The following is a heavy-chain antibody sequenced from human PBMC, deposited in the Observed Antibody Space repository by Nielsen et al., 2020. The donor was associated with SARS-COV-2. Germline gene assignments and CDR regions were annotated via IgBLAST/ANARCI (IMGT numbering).Heavy chain of an antibody. Sequence: ASVKVSCKASGYTFTGYYMHWVRQAPGQGLEWMGWINPNSGGTNYAQKFRGWVTMTRDTSISTAYMELNTLKSDDTAVYYCARGITAAGAYYFYFMDVWGEGTTVTVSS. J-gene: IGHJ6*03. D-gene: IGHD6-13*01. V-gene: IGHV1-2*04. CDR3: ARGITAAGAYYFYFMDV. CDR2: INPNSGGT. CDR1: GYTFTGYY.